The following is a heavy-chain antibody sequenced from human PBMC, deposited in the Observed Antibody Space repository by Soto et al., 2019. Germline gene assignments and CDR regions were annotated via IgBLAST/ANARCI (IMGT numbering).Heavy chain of an antibody. CDR2: IYYSGST. V-gene: IGHV4-39*01. CDR1: GGSISSGGYY. D-gene: IGHD2-2*01. Sequence: SETLSLTCTVSGGSISSGGYYWSWIRQHPGKGLEWIGYIYYSGSTYYNPSLKTRVTISEDTSKNQLSLKLSSVTAADTAVYYCARQALTTSIDQLQPVDYWGQGTLVTVSS. CDR3: ARQALTTSIDQLQPVDY. J-gene: IGHJ4*02.